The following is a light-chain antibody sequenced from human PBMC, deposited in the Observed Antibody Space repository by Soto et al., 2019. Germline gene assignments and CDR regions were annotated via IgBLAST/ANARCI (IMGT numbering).Light chain of an antibody. CDR3: ASWDDSLTGVV. Sequence: SYELTQPPSVSVAPGQTARITCGGDNIGGKSLHWYQQKPGQAPVLVVYDDADRPSGIPERFSGSNSGTSASLAISGLRSEDEAHYYCASWDDSLTGVVFGGGTKLTVL. V-gene: IGLV3-21*02. J-gene: IGLJ2*01. CDR2: DDA. CDR1: NIGGKS.